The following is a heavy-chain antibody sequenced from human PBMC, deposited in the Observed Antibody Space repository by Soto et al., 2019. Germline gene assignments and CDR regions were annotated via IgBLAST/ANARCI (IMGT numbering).Heavy chain of an antibody. J-gene: IGHJ4*02. Sequence: TGGSLRLSCAASGFTFSSYSMNWVRQAPGKGLEWVSSISSSSSYIYYADSVKGRFTISRDNAKNSLYLQMNSLRAEDTAVYYCARGPTRAYYDFWSGYYPYYSDYWGQGTLVTV. CDR2: ISSSSSYI. CDR1: GFTFSSYS. V-gene: IGHV3-21*01. D-gene: IGHD3-3*01. CDR3: ARGPTRAYYDFWSGYYPYYSDY.